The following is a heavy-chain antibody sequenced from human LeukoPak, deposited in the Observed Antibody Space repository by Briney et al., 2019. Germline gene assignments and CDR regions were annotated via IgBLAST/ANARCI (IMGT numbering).Heavy chain of an antibody. V-gene: IGHV1-2*02. CDR3: ARIERHSSRNYYFDY. J-gene: IGHJ4*02. CDR2: INPNSGGT. CDR1: GYTFTGYY. D-gene: IGHD6-13*01. Sequence: ASVKVSCKASGYTFTGYYMHWVRQAPGQGLEWMGWINPNSGGTNYAQKFQGRVTMTRDTSISTAYMELSRLRSDDTAVYYCARIERHSSRNYYFDYWGQGTLVTVSS.